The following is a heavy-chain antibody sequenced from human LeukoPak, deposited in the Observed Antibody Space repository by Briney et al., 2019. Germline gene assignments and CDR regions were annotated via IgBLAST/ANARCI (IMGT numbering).Heavy chain of an antibody. J-gene: IGHJ4*02. CDR3: ARILAGPDYFDY. V-gene: IGHV2-5*01. CDR1: GFSLSTSGVG. D-gene: IGHD5-18*01. Sequence: SGPTLVKPTQTLTLTCTFSGFSLSTSGVGVGWIRQPPGKALEWLALIYWNDDKRYSPSLKSRLTITKDTSKNQVVLTMTNMDPVDTATYYCARILAGPDYFDYWGQGTLVTVSS. CDR2: IYWNDDK.